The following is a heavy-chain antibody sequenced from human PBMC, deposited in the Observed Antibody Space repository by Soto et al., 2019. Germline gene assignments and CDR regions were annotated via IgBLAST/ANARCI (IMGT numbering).Heavy chain of an antibody. CDR3: ARDYGWKTGYNWFDP. D-gene: IGHD1-1*01. CDR2: ISYDGSNK. V-gene: IGHV3-30-3*01. CDR1: GFTFSSYA. Sequence: QVQLVESGGGVVQPGRSLRLSCAASGFTFSSYAMHWVRQAPGKGLEWVAVISYDGSNKYYADSVKGRFTISRDNSKNTLYLQMNSLRAEDTAVYYCARDYGWKTGYNWFDPWGQGTLVTVSS. J-gene: IGHJ5*02.